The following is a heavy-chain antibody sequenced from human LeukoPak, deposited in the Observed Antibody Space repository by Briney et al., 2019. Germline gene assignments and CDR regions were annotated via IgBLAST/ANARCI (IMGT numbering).Heavy chain of an antibody. CDR1: GYCFTNCW. D-gene: IGHD6-25*01. V-gene: IGHV5-51*01. Sequence: GASMKISCAGSGYCFTNCWIGWVRQMGGKGLEWMGIIHPDDSENRYSPSYDGQVTISADKSIGPAYLLWSNLKASDTAMYYCAIVGDTRTSGYSFFNYCGQGTLVTVSS. J-gene: IGHJ4*02. CDR2: IHPDDSEN. CDR3: AIVGDTRTSGYSFFNY.